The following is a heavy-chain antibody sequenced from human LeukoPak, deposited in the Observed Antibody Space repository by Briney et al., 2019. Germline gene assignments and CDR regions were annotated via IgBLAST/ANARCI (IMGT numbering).Heavy chain of an antibody. V-gene: IGHV3-30*18. Sequence: GGSPRLSCAASGFTFSSYGMHWVRQAPGKGLEWVAVISYDGSNKYYADSVKGRFTISRDNSKNTLYLQMNSLRAEDTAVYYCAKAFYGSGPYYYGMDVWGKGTTVTVSS. D-gene: IGHD3-10*01. CDR2: ISYDGSNK. CDR1: GFTFSSYG. CDR3: AKAFYGSGPYYYGMDV. J-gene: IGHJ6*04.